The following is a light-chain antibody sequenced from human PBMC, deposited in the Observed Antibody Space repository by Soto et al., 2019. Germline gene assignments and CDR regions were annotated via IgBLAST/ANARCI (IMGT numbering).Light chain of an antibody. CDR3: QQYGSTPVT. CDR1: QSVTSSY. V-gene: IGKV3-20*01. CDR2: GAS. J-gene: IGKJ1*01. Sequence: ILLTQAPGTLSLSPGARATLSCRASQSVTSSYLAWYQQKPGQAPKLLIYGASSRATGIPDRFSGSGSGTDFTLTISRLEPEDFAVYYCQQYGSTPVTFGQGTKVDI.